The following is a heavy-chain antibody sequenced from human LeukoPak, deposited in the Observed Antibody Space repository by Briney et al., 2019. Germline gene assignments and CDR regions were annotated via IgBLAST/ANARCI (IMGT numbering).Heavy chain of an antibody. CDR2: ISAYNGNT. CDR3: ARDSDYYDSSGCYALPTGY. V-gene: IGHV1-18*01. J-gene: IGHJ4*02. CDR1: GYTFTSYG. Sequence: ASVKVSCKASGYTFTSYGISWVRQAPGQGLEWMGWISAYNGNTNYAQKLQGRVTMTTDTSTSTAYMELRSLRSDDTAVYYCARDSDYYDSSGCYALPTGYWGQGTLVTVSS. D-gene: IGHD3-22*01.